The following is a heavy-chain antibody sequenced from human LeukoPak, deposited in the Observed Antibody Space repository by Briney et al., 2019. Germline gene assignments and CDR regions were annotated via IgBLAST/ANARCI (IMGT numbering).Heavy chain of an antibody. Sequence: GGSLRLSCTASGFTFDDYAMNWVRQAPGRGLEWVAGINGKGRSTAYVDSVKGRFTISRDNTKNSLSLQMSSLRAGDTALYHCARGRLRLGSFSLNYFYGMDVWGQGTTVTVSS. V-gene: IGHV3-20*01. CDR2: INGKGRST. CDR1: GFTFDDYA. D-gene: IGHD1-26*01. CDR3: ARGRLRLGSFSLNYFYGMDV. J-gene: IGHJ6*02.